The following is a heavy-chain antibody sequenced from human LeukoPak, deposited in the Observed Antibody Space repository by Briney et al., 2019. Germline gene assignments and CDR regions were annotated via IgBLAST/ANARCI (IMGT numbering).Heavy chain of an antibody. V-gene: IGHV3-30*02. CDR2: IRYDGSNK. CDR1: GFTFSSYG. J-gene: IGHJ6*03. D-gene: IGHD3-10*01. CDR3: GRGSGSYYNNYYYYYMDV. Sequence: GGSLRLSCAASGFTFSSYGMHWVRQAPGKGLEWVAFIRYDGSNKYYADSVKGRFTISRDNSKNTLYLQMNSLRAEDTAVYYCGRGSGSYYNNYYYYYMDVWGKGTTVTISS.